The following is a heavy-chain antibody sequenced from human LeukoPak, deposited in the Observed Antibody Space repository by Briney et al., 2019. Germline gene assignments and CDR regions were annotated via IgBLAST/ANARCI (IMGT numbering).Heavy chain of an antibody. D-gene: IGHD6-13*01. CDR1: GFTFSNAW. CDR2: IKSKTDGGTT. J-gene: IGHJ6*02. V-gene: IGHV3-15*01. Sequence: GGSLRLSCAASGFTFSNAWMSWVRQAPGKGLEWVGRIKSKTDGGTTDYAAPVKGRFTISRDDSKNTLYLQMNSLKTEDTAVYYCTTPVAAAGHCYYYYGMDVWGQGTTVTVSS. CDR3: TTPVAAAGHCYYYYGMDV.